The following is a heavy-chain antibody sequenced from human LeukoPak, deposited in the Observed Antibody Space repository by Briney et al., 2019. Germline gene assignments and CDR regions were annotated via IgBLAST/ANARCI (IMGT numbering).Heavy chain of an antibody. Sequence: GESLRLSCAASGFTFDDYAMHWVRQAPGKGLEWVSLISGGGGSTYYADSVRGRFTISRDNSKNSLYLQMDSLRTEDTAFYYCAKEIDTLGTNAFDIWGQGTMVTVSS. CDR1: GFTFDDYA. D-gene: IGHD2-15*01. J-gene: IGHJ3*02. CDR2: ISGGGGST. CDR3: AKEIDTLGTNAFDI. V-gene: IGHV3-43*02.